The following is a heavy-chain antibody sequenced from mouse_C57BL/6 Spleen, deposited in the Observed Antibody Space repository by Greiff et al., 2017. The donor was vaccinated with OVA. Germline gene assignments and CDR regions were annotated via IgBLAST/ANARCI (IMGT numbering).Heavy chain of an antibody. D-gene: IGHD2-13*01. Sequence: QVQLKQSGPELVKPGASVKLSCKASGYAFSSSWMNWVKQRPGKGLEWIGRIYPGDGDTNYNGKFKGKATLTADKSSSTAYMQLSSLTSEDSAVYFCARQGTYDSDAMDYWGQGTSVTVSS. CDR1: GYAFSSSW. J-gene: IGHJ4*01. V-gene: IGHV1-82*01. CDR2: IYPGDGDT. CDR3: ARQGTYDSDAMDY.